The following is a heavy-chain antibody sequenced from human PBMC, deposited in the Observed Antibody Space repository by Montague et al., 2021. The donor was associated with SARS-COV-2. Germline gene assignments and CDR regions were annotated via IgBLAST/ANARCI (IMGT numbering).Heavy chain of an antibody. CDR2: SYHSGTT. CDR1: GYSFNSNYY. CDR3: ARAPYYGPGKPYQFDY. Sequence: SETLSLTCTVSGYSFNSNYYWGWIRQPPGKGLEWIGCSYHSGTTHYHPSLKSRVTISLDTSNNHFSLKVTSVTAADTAVYYCARAPYYGPGKPYQFDYWGRGTLVTVSS. D-gene: IGHD3-10*01. J-gene: IGHJ4*02. V-gene: IGHV4-38-2*02.